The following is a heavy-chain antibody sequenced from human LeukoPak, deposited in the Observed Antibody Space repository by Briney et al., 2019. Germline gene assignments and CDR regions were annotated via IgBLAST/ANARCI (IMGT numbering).Heavy chain of an antibody. CDR2: IYSGGST. Sequence: GGSLRLSCAASGFTVSSNCMSWVRQAPGKGLEWVSVIYSGGSTYYADSVKGRFTISRDNSKNTLYLQMNSLRAEDTAVYYCARDLSYGDYYYYGMDVWGQGTTVTVSS. D-gene: IGHD4-17*01. V-gene: IGHV3-66*01. J-gene: IGHJ6*02. CDR3: ARDLSYGDYYYYGMDV. CDR1: GFTVSSNC.